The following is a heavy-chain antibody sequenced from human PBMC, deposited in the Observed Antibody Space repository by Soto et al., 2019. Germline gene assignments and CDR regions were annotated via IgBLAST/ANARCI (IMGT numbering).Heavy chain of an antibody. J-gene: IGHJ5*02. CDR1: GFILRHQL. CDR2: INSDGSYA. D-gene: IGHD2-2*01. Sequence: GSLRLCCVASGFILRHQLLHPVGACPGKGLVWGAKINSDGSYANDADAVNARITFSRDNAKKTTYFQMNSLRAEDTAVNYCARGACNGTSCYVFDPWGPGTLVTVSS. V-gene: IGHV3-74*01. CDR3: ARGACNGTSCYVFDP.